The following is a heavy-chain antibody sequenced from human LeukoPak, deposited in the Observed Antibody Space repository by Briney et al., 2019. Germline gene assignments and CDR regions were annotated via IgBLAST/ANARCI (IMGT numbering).Heavy chain of an antibody. Sequence: SVKVSCRASGGTFSSYAISWVRQAPGQGLEWMGRIIPILGIANYAQKFQGRVTITADKSTSTVYMELSSLRSEDTAVYYCARDDYGDHGSNRTRNYWGQGTLVTVSS. CDR1: GGTFSSYA. D-gene: IGHD4-17*01. J-gene: IGHJ4*02. CDR2: IIPILGIA. CDR3: ARDDYGDHGSNRTRNY. V-gene: IGHV1-69*04.